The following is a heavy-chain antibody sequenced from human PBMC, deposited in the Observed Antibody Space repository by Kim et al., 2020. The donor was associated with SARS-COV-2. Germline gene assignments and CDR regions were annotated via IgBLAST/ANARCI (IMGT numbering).Heavy chain of an antibody. CDR2: IYYSGST. D-gene: IGHD4-17*01. J-gene: IGHJ4*02. V-gene: IGHV4-39*07. CDR1: GGSISSSSYY. CDR3: ASLPDYGDYEGY. Sequence: SETLSLTCTVSGGSISSSSYYWGRIRQPPGKGLEWIGSIYYSGSTYYNPPLKSRVTISVDTSKNQFSLKLSSVAAADTAVYYCASLPDYGDYEGYWGQGTLVTVSP.